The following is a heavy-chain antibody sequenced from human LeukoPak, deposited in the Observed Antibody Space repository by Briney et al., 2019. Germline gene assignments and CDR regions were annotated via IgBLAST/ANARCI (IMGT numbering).Heavy chain of an antibody. J-gene: IGHJ5*02. Sequence: GASVKVSCKASGYTFTSCGINWVRQAPGQGLEWMGSISAENGNTKYAQKFQGRVTMSTDTSTTTAYLEVRSLRSDDTAVYYCARDVLRFLQWSQPGPWGQGTLVTVSS. CDR2: ISAENGNT. CDR3: ARDVLRFLQWSQPGP. V-gene: IGHV1-18*01. D-gene: IGHD3-3*01. CDR1: GYTFTSCG.